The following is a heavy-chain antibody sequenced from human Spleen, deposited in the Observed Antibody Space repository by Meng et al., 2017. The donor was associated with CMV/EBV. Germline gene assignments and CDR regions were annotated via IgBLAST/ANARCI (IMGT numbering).Heavy chain of an antibody. CDR1: GFTFTTYI. CDR2: ISYAGSNK. V-gene: IGHV3-30*04. D-gene: IGHD3-3*01. J-gene: IGHJ6*02. Sequence: GESLKISCAASGFTFTTYIDHWVRQAPGQGLECLADISYAGSNKYYADSVKGRFPVSRDNSKHTLCLQMNSLRAEDTAVYYCATGGTKDFWSGYYYYYYGMDVWGQGTTVTVSS. CDR3: ATGGTKDFWSGYYYYYYGMDV.